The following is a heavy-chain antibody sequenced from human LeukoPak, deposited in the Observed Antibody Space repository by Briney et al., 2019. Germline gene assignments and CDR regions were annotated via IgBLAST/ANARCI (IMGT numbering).Heavy chain of an antibody. CDR2: IYYSGST. CDR1: GYSISSGYY. D-gene: IGHD3-16*01. J-gene: IGHJ6*03. CDR3: ARAHMITSYYYYYYMDV. Sequence: KPSETLSLTCTVSGYSISSGYYWGWIRQPPGKGLEWIGYIYYSGSTNYNPSLKSRVTISVDTSKNQFSLKLSSVTAADTAVYYCARAHMITSYYYYYYMDVWGKGTTVTVSS. V-gene: IGHV4-61*01.